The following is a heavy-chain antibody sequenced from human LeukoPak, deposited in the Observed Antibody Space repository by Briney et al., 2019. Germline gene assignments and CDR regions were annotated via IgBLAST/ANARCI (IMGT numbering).Heavy chain of an antibody. CDR2: INIDGSDT. Sequence: GWALRLSCPASGFTFSDYWMHGVRQAPGKGLVWVSRINIDGSDTNYEDSVKGRFTISRDNANSTLYLQMNSLTGEDTAVYFCARDRSTTNGGFDDWGQGTLVTV. V-gene: IGHV3-74*01. D-gene: IGHD7-27*01. CDR1: GFTFSDYW. J-gene: IGHJ4*02. CDR3: ARDRSTTNGGFDD.